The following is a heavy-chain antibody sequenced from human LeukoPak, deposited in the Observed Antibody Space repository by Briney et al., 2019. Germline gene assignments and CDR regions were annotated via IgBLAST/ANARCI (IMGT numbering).Heavy chain of an antibody. CDR1: GFTFSSYE. CDR2: ISSSGSTI. D-gene: IGHD6-19*01. CDR3: AGIAVAGPSFDY. V-gene: IGHV3-48*03. J-gene: IGHJ4*02. Sequence: GGSLRLSCAASGFTFSSYEMNRVRQAPGKGLEWVSYISSSGSTIYYADSVKGRFTISRDNAKNSLYLQMNSLRAEDTAVYYCAGIAVAGPSFDYWGQGTLVTVSS.